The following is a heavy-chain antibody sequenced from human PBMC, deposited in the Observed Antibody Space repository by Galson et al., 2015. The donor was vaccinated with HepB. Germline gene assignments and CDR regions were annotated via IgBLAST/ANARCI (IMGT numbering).Heavy chain of an antibody. CDR1: GESLSGYH. CDR3: ARGRGRRLVTTYSYYGLDV. CDR2: VTHGGSG. D-gene: IGHD4-17*01. J-gene: IGHJ6*02. V-gene: IGHV4-34*01. Sequence: ETLSLTCGVSGESLSGYHWSWIRQAPGKGLEWIGKVTHGGSGNYNPSLTGRVTISADTSKSQVSLKMTSVTAADTAIYCCARGRGRRLVTTYSYYGLDVWGQGTTVTVSS.